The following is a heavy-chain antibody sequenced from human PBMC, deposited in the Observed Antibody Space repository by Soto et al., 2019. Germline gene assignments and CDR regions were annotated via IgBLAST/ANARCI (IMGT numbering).Heavy chain of an antibody. Sequence: QVQLVQSGAEVKKPGASVKISCKASGYTFTSHYIHWVRQAPGQGPEWMGIINPSGGSTSYAQKFQGRVTMTRDTSTSTVYMELSSLRSEDTAVYYCAKVRYSSPMGYYYGMDVWGQGTTVTVSS. J-gene: IGHJ6*02. V-gene: IGHV1-46*01. CDR1: GYTFTSHY. CDR2: INPSGGST. CDR3: AKVRYSSPMGYYYGMDV. D-gene: IGHD2-2*01.